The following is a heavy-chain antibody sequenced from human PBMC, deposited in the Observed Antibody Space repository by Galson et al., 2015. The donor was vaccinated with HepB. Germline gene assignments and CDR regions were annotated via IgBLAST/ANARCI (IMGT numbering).Heavy chain of an antibody. CDR1: GFTFGDYE. CDR3: ASQRNKVVTAIGTFDY. J-gene: IGHJ4*02. Sequence: SLRLSCATSGFTFGDYEMTWVRQAPGKGLEWVGFIRRKAYGETTEYAASLKGRFTISRDDSKSIAYLLMNSLKTEDIAVYYCASQRNKVVTAIGTFDYWGQGALLTVSS. D-gene: IGHD2-21*02. CDR2: IRRKAYGETT. V-gene: IGHV3-49*04.